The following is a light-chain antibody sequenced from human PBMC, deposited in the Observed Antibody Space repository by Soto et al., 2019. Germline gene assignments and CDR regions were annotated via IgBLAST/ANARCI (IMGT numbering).Light chain of an antibody. V-gene: IGKV1-5*01. J-gene: IGKJ1*01. CDR3: QQYNSYSSWT. CDR2: DAS. Sequence: DIQITQSPSTLSASVGDRVTITCRASQSISSWLAWYQQKPGKAPNLLIYDASNLESGVPSRFSGSGSGTEFTLTISSLQPDDFATYYCQQYNSYSSWTFGQGTKVDIK. CDR1: QSISSW.